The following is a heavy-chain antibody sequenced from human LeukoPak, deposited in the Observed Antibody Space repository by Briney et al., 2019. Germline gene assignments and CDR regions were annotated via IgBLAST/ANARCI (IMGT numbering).Heavy chain of an antibody. CDR2: INPNSGGT. Sequence: ASVTDSCKASGYTFTVYYMHWVRQAPGQGLEWMGWINPNSGGTNYAQKFQGRVTMTRDTSISTAYMELSRLRSDDTAVYYCARVSVSDFYSWARRTLVTVSS. CDR3: ARVSVSDFYS. D-gene: IGHD3-10*01. J-gene: IGHJ5*01. CDR1: GYTFTVYY. V-gene: IGHV1-2*02.